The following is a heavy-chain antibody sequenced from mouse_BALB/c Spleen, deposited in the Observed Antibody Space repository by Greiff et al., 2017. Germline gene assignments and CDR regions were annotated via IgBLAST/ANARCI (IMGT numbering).Heavy chain of an antibody. CDR1: GFTFSSYA. CDR2: ISSGGSYT. V-gene: IGHV5-9-4*01. Sequence: EVKLVESGGGLVKPGGSLKLSCAASGFTFSSYAMSWVRQSPEKRLEWVAEISSGGSYTYYPDTVTGRFTISRDNAKNTLYLEMSSLRSEDTAMYYCARFYDGYYENYYAMDYWGQGTSVTVSS. J-gene: IGHJ4*01. CDR3: ARFYDGYYENYYAMDY. D-gene: IGHD2-3*01.